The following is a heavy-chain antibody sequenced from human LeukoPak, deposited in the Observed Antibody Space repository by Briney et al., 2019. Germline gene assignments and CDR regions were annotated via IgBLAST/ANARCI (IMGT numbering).Heavy chain of an antibody. CDR1: GYSFTSYW. V-gene: IGHV5-51*01. J-gene: IGHJ4*02. D-gene: IGHD3-22*01. Sequence: GESLKISCKGSGYSFTSYWIGWVRQMPGKGLEWMGIIYPGDSDTRYSPSFQGQDTISADKSISTAYLQWSSLKASDTAMYYCARTYYYDSSGYYYPDYWGQGTLVTVSS. CDR2: IYPGDSDT. CDR3: ARTYYYDSSGYYYPDY.